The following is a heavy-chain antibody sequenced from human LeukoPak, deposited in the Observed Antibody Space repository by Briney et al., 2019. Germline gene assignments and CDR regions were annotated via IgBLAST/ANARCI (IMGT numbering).Heavy chain of an antibody. Sequence: GGSLRLSCVVSGFTFNRSWMNWVRQAPGKGLEWVAHINPDGRDTYYVDSVKGRFTISRDNAQNSMYLQMNGLRVEDTAVYYCAKRDSSGYQYYFDYWGQGTLVTVSS. CDR3: AKRDSSGYQYYFDY. D-gene: IGHD3-22*01. V-gene: IGHV3-7*03. CDR2: INPDGRDT. J-gene: IGHJ4*02. CDR1: GFTFNRSW.